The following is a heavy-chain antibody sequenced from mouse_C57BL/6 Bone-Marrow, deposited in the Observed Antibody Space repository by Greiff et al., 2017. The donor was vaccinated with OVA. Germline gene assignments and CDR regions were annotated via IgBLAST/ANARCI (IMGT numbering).Heavy chain of an antibody. CDR1: GYTFTDYY. CDR3: ASLDGYYDY. D-gene: IGHD2-3*01. Sequence: QVQLQQPGAELVKPGASVKLSCKASGYTFTDYYINWVKQRPGQGLEWIARIYPGSGNTYYNEKFKGKATLTAEKSSSTAYMQLSSLTTEDSAIYYCASLDGYYDYWGQGTTLTVSS. J-gene: IGHJ2*01. V-gene: IGHV1-76*01. CDR2: IYPGSGNT.